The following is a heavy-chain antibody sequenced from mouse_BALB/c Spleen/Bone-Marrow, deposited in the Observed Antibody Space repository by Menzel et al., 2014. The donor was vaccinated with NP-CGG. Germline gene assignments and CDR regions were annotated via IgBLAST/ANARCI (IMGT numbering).Heavy chain of an antibody. V-gene: IGHV2-9*02. Sequence: VQVVESGPGPVAPSQSLSITCTVSGFSLTSYGVHWVRQPPGEGLEWLGVIWAGGSTNYNSALMSRLSISKDNSKSQVFLKMNSLQTDDTAMYYCARVIRYESYFDYWGQGTTLTVSS. D-gene: IGHD2-14*01. CDR3: ARVIRYESYFDY. CDR1: GFSLTSYG. J-gene: IGHJ2*01. CDR2: IWAGGST.